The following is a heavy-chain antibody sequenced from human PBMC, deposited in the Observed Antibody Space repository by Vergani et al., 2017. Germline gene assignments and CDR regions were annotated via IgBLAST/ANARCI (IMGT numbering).Heavy chain of an antibody. CDR3: ARGYSGYDPEDY. CDR1: GFTFSSYG. D-gene: IGHD5-12*01. V-gene: IGHV3-33*01. J-gene: IGHJ4*02. CDR2: IWYDGSNK. Sequence: QVQLVESGGGVVQPGRSLRLSCAASGFTFSSYGMHWVRQAPGKGLEWVAVIWYDGSNKYYADSVKGRFTISRDNSKNTLYLQMNSLRAEDTAVYYCARGYSGYDPEDYWGQGTLVTVSS.